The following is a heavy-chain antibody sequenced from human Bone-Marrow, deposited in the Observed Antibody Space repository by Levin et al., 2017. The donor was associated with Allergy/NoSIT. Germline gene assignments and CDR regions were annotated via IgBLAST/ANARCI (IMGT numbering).Heavy chain of an antibody. J-gene: IGHJ2*01. CDR3: AKSRRSIDWYFDL. CDR2: ISGSGGST. D-gene: IGHD5-24*01. V-gene: IGHV3-23*01. Sequence: GESLKISCAASGFTFSSYAMSWVRQAPGKGLEWVSAISGSGGSTYYADSVKGRFTISRDNSKNTLYLQMNSLRAEDTAVYYCAKSRRSIDWYFDLWGRGTLVTVSS. CDR1: GFTFSSYA.